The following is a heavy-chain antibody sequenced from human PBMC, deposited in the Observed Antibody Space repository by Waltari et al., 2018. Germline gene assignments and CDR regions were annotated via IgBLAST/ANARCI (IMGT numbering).Heavy chain of an antibody. D-gene: IGHD3-10*01. V-gene: IGHV3-23*01. CDR1: GFNFSYYA. Sequence: EVQLLESGGGFVQPGGSLRLSCAASGFNFSYYAMSWVRQAPGKGLEGVSVLSAAGGTGYADSVKGRFTVSRDNSRNTAYLQLNSLTVEDTAIYYCASMNRVEVYWGQGTLVTVSS. J-gene: IGHJ4*02. CDR3: ASMNRVEVY. CDR2: LSAAGGT.